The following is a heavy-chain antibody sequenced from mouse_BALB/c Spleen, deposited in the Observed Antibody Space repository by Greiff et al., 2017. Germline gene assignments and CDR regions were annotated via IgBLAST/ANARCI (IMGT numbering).Heavy chain of an antibody. CDR2: IDPANGNT. D-gene: IGHD2-10*01. J-gene: IGHJ2*01. CDR3: ASPSYYGNSLDY. CDR1: GFNIKDTY. V-gene: IGHV14-3*02. Sequence: EVKLMESGAELVKPGASVKLSCTASGFNIKDTYMHWVKQRPEQGLEWIGRIDPANGNTKYDPKFQGKATITADTSSNTAYLQLSSLTSEDTAVYYCASPSYYGNSLDYWGQGTTLTVSS.